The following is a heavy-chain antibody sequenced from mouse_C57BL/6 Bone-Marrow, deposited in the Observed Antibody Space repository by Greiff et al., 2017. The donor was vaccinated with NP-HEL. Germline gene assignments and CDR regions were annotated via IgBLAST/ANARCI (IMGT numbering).Heavy chain of an antibody. CDR3: ARRRRQLRFAY. V-gene: IGHV1-64*01. CDR2: IHPNSGST. Sequence: QVQLQQPGAELVKPGASVKLSRKASGYTFTSYWMHWVKQRPGQGLEWIGMIHPNSGSTNYNEKFKSKATLTVDKSSSTAYMQLSSLTSEDSAVYYCARRRRQLRFAYWGQGTLVTVSA. D-gene: IGHD3-2*02. CDR1: GYTFTSYW. J-gene: IGHJ3*01.